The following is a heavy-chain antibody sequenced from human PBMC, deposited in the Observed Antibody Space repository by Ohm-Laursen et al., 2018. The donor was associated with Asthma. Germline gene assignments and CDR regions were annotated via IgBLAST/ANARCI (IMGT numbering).Heavy chain of an antibody. CDR1: GFTFSDYF. CDR2: IFPHGRHT. Sequence: SLRLSCSATGFTFSDYFMHWVRQGPGEGLVWISHIFPHGRHTNYADSVKGRFTISRDDAQNTLYLQMNSLRADDTAVYYCASEGENWFDPWGQGTLVTVSS. CDR3: ASEGENWFDP. V-gene: IGHV3-74*01. J-gene: IGHJ5*02. D-gene: IGHD3-16*01.